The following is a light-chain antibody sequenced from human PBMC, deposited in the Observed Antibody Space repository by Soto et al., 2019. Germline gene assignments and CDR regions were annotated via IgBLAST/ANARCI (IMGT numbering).Light chain of an antibody. Sequence: DIQMTQSPSSVSASVGDRVTITCRASQGVSTWLAWYQQKPGKAPNLLIYTASSLQIGVPSTFSGSRSGTDFTLTNTSLQPEDFATYYCQQNTTFPLSFGGGTKVEI. CDR2: TAS. J-gene: IGKJ4*01. V-gene: IGKV1D-12*01. CDR3: QQNTTFPLS. CDR1: QGVSTW.